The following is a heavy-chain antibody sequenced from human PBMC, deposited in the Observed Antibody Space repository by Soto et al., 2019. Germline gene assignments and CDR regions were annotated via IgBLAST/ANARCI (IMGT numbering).Heavy chain of an antibody. CDR2: IRSKAYGGTT. CDR1: GFTFGDYA. V-gene: IGHV3-49*03. D-gene: IGHD3-3*01. Sequence: GGSLRLSCTASGFTFGDYAMSWFRQAPGKGLEWVGFIRSKAYGGTTEYAASVKGRFTISRDDSKSIAYLQMNSLKTEDTAVYYCTRDPSSITYYDFWSGYYFDYWGQGTLVTVSS. CDR3: TRDPSSITYYDFWSGYYFDY. J-gene: IGHJ4*02.